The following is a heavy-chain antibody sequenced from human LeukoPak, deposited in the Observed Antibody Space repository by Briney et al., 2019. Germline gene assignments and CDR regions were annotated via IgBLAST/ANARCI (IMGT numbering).Heavy chain of an antibody. Sequence: ASVTVSCKASGYTFTGYYMHWVRQAPGQGLEWMGWINPNSGGTNYAQKFQGRVTVTRDTSISTAYMELSRLRSDDTAVYYCARARGIQLWDYYYYMDVWGKGTTVTVSS. D-gene: IGHD5-18*01. CDR2: INPNSGGT. CDR1: GYTFTGYY. J-gene: IGHJ6*03. CDR3: ARARGIQLWDYYYYMDV. V-gene: IGHV1-2*02.